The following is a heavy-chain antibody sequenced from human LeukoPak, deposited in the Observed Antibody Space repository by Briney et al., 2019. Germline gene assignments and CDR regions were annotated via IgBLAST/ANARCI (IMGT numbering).Heavy chain of an antibody. Sequence: PSETLSLTCTVSGDSISSGSYYWSWIRQPAGKGLEWIGRIYGRGGSNYNPSLKSRLTVSIDTSKNQFSLKLNSVTAADTAVYYCARYASGSYFRGIDYWGQGTLVTVSS. CDR1: GDSISSGSYY. D-gene: IGHD1-26*01. CDR2: IYGRGGS. J-gene: IGHJ4*02. V-gene: IGHV4-61*02. CDR3: ARYASGSYFRGIDY.